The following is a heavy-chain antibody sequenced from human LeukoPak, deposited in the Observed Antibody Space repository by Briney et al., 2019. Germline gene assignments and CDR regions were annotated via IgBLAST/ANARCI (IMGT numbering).Heavy chain of an antibody. CDR3: ARVLDPGYSYGPSFDY. D-gene: IGHD5-18*01. J-gene: IGHJ4*02. V-gene: IGHV1-69*13. CDR1: GYTFTSYG. CDR2: IIPIFGTA. Sequence: SVKVSCKASGYTFTSYGISWVRQAPGQGLEWMGGIIPIFGTANYAQKFQGRVTITADESTSTAYMELSSLRSEDTAVYYCARVLDPGYSYGPSFDYWGQGTLVTVSS.